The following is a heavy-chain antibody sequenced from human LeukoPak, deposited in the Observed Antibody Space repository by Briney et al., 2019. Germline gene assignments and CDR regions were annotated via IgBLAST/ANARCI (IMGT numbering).Heavy chain of an antibody. Sequence: TSETLSLTCTVSGDSNSHYYWSWIRQSPGKGLEWIGYIYHRGNTYYNPSLKSRVTLSVDSSKNQFSLRLSSVTAADTAVYYCARDEGYRFNGSYNWFDPWGQGILVTVSS. V-gene: IGHV4-59*12. CDR2: IYHRGNT. CDR1: GDSNSHYY. D-gene: IGHD5-24*01. J-gene: IGHJ5*02. CDR3: ARDEGYRFNGSYNWFDP.